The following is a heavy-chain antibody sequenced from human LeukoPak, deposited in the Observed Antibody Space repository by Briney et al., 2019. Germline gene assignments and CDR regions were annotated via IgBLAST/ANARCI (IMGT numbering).Heavy chain of an antibody. CDR1: GYTFTSYG. J-gene: IGHJ4*02. Sequence: AASVKVSCKASGYTFTSYGISWVRQAPGQGLEWMGWISAYNGNTNYAQKLQGRVTMTTDTSTSTAYMELRSLRSDDTAVYYCAAGTYDFWSGYSFDYWGQGTLVTVSS. CDR2: ISAYNGNT. D-gene: IGHD3-3*01. V-gene: IGHV1-18*01. CDR3: AAGTYDFWSGYSFDY.